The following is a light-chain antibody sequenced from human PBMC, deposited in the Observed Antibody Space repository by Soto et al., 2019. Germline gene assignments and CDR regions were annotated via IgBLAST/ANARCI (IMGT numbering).Light chain of an antibody. Sequence: EIVMTQSPGTLSVSPGERATLSCRDSQSVSGNLAWYQQKPGQSPRVLIYGASTRATGIPARFSASGSGTDFTLTISTLHSEHFAVYYCNVYNTRPWTSGHGTKVDMK. V-gene: IGKV3-15*01. J-gene: IGKJ1*01. CDR3: NVYNTRPWT. CDR1: QSVSGN. CDR2: GAS.